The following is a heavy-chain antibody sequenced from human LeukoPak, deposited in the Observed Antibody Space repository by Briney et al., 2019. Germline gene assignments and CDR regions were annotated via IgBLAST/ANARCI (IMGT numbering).Heavy chain of an antibody. CDR2: IRYDGSNK. Sequence: GGSLRLSCAASGFTFSSYGMHWVRQAPGKGLEWVAFIRYDGSNKYYADSVKGRFTISRDNAKNSLYLQMNSLRAEDTAVYYCASGSGYCSGGSCSDYWGQGTLVTVSS. V-gene: IGHV3-30*02. J-gene: IGHJ4*02. CDR3: ASGSGYCSGGSCSDY. D-gene: IGHD2-15*01. CDR1: GFTFSSYG.